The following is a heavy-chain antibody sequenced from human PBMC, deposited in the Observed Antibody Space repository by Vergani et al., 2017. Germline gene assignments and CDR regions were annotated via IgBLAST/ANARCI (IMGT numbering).Heavy chain of an antibody. Sequence: QVQLKESGAGLVKPSETLSLTCTVSGGSISSYYWSWIRQPPGKGLEWIGYIYYSGSTSYNPSLKSRVTRSVDTSKNQFSLNLSSMTAADTAVYYCARAPRYSPSDYYYYYMDVWGKGTTVTVSS. CDR2: IYYSGST. V-gene: IGHV4-59*01. J-gene: IGHJ6*03. CDR1: GGSISSYY. D-gene: IGHD4-11*01. CDR3: ARAPRYSPSDYYYYYMDV.